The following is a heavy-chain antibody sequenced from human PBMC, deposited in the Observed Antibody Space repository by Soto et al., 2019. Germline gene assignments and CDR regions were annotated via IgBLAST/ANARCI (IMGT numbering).Heavy chain of an antibody. D-gene: IGHD3-3*01. V-gene: IGHV1-69*06. CDR2: IIPIFGTA. J-gene: IGHJ4*02. CDR3: ASVWSGYYLYYFDY. Sequence: ASVKVSCKASGGTFSSYAISWVRQAPGQGLEWMGGIIPIFGTANYAQKFQGRVTITADKSTSTAYMELSSLRSEDTAVYYCASVWSGYYLYYFDYWGQGTLVTVSS. CDR1: GGTFSSYA.